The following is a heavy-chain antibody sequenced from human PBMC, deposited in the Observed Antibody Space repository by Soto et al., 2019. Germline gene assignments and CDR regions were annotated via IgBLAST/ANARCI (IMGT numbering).Heavy chain of an antibody. CDR3: ARGYSYTQPVFDY. CDR2: IYSSGST. CDR1: GFTVSNNY. V-gene: IGHV3-53*01. Sequence: PGGSLRLSCAASGFTVSNNYMTWVRQAPGKGPEWVSFIYSSGSTYYADSVKGRFTISRDNFKNTLYLQMNSLRAEDTAVYYCARGYSYTQPVFDYWGLGTLVTVSS. J-gene: IGHJ4*02. D-gene: IGHD5-18*01.